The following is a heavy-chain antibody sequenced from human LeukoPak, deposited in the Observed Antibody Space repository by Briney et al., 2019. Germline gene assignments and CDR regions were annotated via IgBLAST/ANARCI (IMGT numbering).Heavy chain of an antibody. V-gene: IGHV3-7*01. CDR2: IKQDGSEK. Sequence: PGGSQRLSCAASGFTFSSYWMSWVRQAPGKGLEWVANIKQDGSEKYYVDSVKGRFTISRDNAKNSLYLQMNSLRSEDTAVYYCARVPQYCSGGSCYYFDYWGQGTLVTVSS. CDR1: GFTFSSYW. J-gene: IGHJ4*02. CDR3: ARVPQYCSGGSCYYFDY. D-gene: IGHD2-15*01.